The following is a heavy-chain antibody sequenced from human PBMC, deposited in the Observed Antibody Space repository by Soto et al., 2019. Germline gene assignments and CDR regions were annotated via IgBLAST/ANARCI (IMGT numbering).Heavy chain of an antibody. J-gene: IGHJ4*02. Sequence: PSETLSLTCTVSGGSISSYYWSWIRQPPGKGLEWIGYIYYSGSTNYNPSLKSRVTISVDTSKNQFSLKLSSVTAADTAVYYCATLSGDLYYFDYWGQGTQVTVSS. CDR2: IYYSGST. CDR3: ATLSGDLYYFDY. D-gene: IGHD3-3*02. V-gene: IGHV4-59*01. CDR1: GGSISSYY.